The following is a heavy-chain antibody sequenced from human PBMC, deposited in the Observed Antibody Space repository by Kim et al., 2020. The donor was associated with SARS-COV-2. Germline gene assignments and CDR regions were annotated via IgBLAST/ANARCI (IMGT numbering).Heavy chain of an antibody. J-gene: IGHJ4*02. V-gene: IGHV3-15*01. D-gene: IGHD4-4*01. CDR3: TTDGVRATAKIARFDY. Sequence: PVKGRFANYRDESKNTLYLQMNSLKTEDTAVYYCTTDGVRATAKIARFDYWGQGTLVTVSS.